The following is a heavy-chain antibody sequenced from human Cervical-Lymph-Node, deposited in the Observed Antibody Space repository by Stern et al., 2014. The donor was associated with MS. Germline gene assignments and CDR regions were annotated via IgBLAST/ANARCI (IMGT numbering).Heavy chain of an antibody. Sequence: QVQLQESGPGLVKPSQTLSLTCTVSGGSINRTSDYWSWIRQPAGKGLEWIGRIYISGNTDYNPSLQSRVTISIDTSKNHFSLALTSVTAADTAVYYCARESVRLAGAAIQLWSRPVFDSWGQGTLVTVSS. V-gene: IGHV4-61*02. D-gene: IGHD5-18*01. CDR1: GGSINRTSDY. CDR2: IYISGNT. CDR3: ARESVRLAGAAIQLWSRPVFDS. J-gene: IGHJ4*02.